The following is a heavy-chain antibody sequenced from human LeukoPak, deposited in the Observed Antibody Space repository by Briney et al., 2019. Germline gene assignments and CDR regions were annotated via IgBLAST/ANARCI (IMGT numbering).Heavy chain of an antibody. CDR3: ARVRDNSGYDGGLDY. J-gene: IGHJ4*02. Sequence: SETLPLTCTVSGGSISSYYWSWLRQPPGKGLEWIGYIYYSGSTNYNPSLKSRVTISVDTSKNQFSLKLRSVTAADTAVYYCARVRDNSGYDGGLDYWGQGSLVTVSS. CDR1: GGSISSYY. D-gene: IGHD5-12*01. CDR2: IYYSGST. V-gene: IGHV4-59*01.